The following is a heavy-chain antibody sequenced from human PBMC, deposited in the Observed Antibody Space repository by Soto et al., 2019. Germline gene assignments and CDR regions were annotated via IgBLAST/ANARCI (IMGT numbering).Heavy chain of an antibody. J-gene: IGHJ4*02. CDR2: ISYDGSNK. CDR1: GFTFSSYA. V-gene: IGHV3-30-3*01. CDR3: ASPRWPADIGPAWFDY. Sequence: QVQLVESGGGVVQPGRSLRLSCAASGFTFSSYAMHWVRQAPGKGLEWVEVISYDGSNKYYADSVKGRFTISRDNSKNTLYLQMNSLRAEDTAVYYCASPRWPADIGPAWFDYWGQGTLFTVSS. D-gene: IGHD2-2*01.